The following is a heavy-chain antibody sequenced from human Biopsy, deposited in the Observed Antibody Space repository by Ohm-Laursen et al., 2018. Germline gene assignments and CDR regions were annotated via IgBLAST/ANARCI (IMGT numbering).Heavy chain of an antibody. J-gene: IGHJ4*02. Sequence: ETLSLTCPASGFTFSTHWMSWVRQAPGKGLEWVATIKKDGSEKYYVDSVKGRFTISRDNSKSSLSLQMNSLRGEDTAVYYCARAPFGSGSYSEFDYWGQGSLVTVSS. D-gene: IGHD3-22*01. CDR2: IKKDGSEK. V-gene: IGHV3-7*01. CDR3: ARAPFGSGSYSEFDY. CDR1: GFTFSTHW.